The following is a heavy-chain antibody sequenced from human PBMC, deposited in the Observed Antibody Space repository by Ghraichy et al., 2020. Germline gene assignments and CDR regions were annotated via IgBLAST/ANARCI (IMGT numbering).Heavy chain of an antibody. V-gene: IGHV3-74*01. D-gene: IGHD1-14*01. Sequence: ETLSLTCAASGFTFSTYWMHWVRQAPGRGLVWVSRINADGSTTDYADSVKGRFTISRDNARNTLYLQMNSLRAEDTAVYYCATAGQFRFDNWGQGTPVTVSS. CDR1: GFTFSTYW. CDR3: ATAGQFRFDN. CDR2: INADGSTT. J-gene: IGHJ4*02.